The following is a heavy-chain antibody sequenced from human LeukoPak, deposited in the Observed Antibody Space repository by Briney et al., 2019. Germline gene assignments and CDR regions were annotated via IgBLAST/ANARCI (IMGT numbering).Heavy chain of an antibody. Sequence: GASVKVSCKASRYTFTSYDINWVRQAPGQGLEWMGWMNPNSGNTGYAQMFQGRVTMTRNTSISTAYMELSSLRSEDTAVYYCARKNYGSNRWFDPWGQGTLVTVSS. J-gene: IGHJ5*02. CDR2: MNPNSGNT. CDR3: ARKNYGSNRWFDP. D-gene: IGHD4/OR15-4a*01. V-gene: IGHV1-8*01. CDR1: RYTFTSYD.